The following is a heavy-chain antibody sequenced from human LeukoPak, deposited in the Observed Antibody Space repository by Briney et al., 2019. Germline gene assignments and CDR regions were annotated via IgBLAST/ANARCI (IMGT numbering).Heavy chain of an antibody. CDR3: ARAKGYYDSSVSAGDY. V-gene: IGHV4-31*03. D-gene: IGHD3-22*01. CDR1: GGSISSGGYY. J-gene: IGHJ4*02. CDR2: IYYSGST. Sequence: PSETLSLTCTVSGGSISSGGYYWSWLRQHPGKGLEWIGYIYYSGSTYYNPSLKSRVTISVDTSKNQFSLKLSSVTAADTAVYYCARAKGYYDSSVSAGDYWGQGTLVTVPS.